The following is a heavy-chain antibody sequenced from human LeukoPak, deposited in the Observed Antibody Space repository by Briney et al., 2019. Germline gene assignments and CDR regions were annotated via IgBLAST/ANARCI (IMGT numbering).Heavy chain of an antibody. V-gene: IGHV1-18*01. D-gene: IGHD6-13*01. J-gene: IGHJ4*02. CDR3: ARAVSSSWLLPF. Sequence: VASVTVSCKASGYTFTSYGISWVRQAAGQGLEWMGWISAYNGNTNYAQKLQGRVTMTTDTSTSTAYMELRSLRSADTAVYSCARAVSSSWLLPFWGQGTLVTVSS. CDR1: GYTFTSYG. CDR2: ISAYNGNT.